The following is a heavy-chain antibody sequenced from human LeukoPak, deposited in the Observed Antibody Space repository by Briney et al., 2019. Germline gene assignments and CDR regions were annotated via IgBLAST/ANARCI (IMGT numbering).Heavy chain of an antibody. CDR3: ARVVTIFGVVYYYMDV. D-gene: IGHD3-3*01. CDR2: ISSSSSYI. CDR1: GFTFSSYS. Sequence: GGSLRLSCAASGFTFSSYSMNWVRQAPGKGLEWVSSISSSSSYIYYADSVKGRFTISRDNAKNSLYLQMNSLRAEDTAVYYCARVVTIFGVVYYYMDVWGKGTTVTVSS. J-gene: IGHJ6*03. V-gene: IGHV3-21*01.